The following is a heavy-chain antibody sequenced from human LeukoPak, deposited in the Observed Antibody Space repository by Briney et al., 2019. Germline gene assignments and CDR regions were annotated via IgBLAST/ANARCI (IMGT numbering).Heavy chain of an antibody. D-gene: IGHD3-10*01. CDR3: AKEYGNLWFGDILDY. Sequence: GGSLRLSCAASGFTFSSYAMSWVRQAPGKGLEWVSAISGSGGSTYYADSVKGRFTISRDNSKNALYLQMNSLRAEDTAVYYCAKEYGNLWFGDILDYWGQGTLVTVSS. CDR1: GFTFSSYA. J-gene: IGHJ4*02. CDR2: ISGSGGST. V-gene: IGHV3-23*01.